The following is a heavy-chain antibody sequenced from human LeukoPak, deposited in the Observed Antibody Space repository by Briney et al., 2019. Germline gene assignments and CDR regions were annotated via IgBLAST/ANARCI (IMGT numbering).Heavy chain of an antibody. CDR3: AKVGSDYDFWSGYYFTPYYYGMDV. J-gene: IGHJ6*02. V-gene: IGHV3-23*01. D-gene: IGHD3-3*01. CDR1: GFTFSSYA. CDR2: ISGSGGST. Sequence: GGSLRLSCAASGFTFSSYAMSWVRQAPGKGLEWVSAISGSGGSTYYADSVTGRFTISRDNSKNTLYLQMNSLRAEDTAVYYCAKVGSDYDFWSGYYFTPYYYGMDVWGQGTTVTVSS.